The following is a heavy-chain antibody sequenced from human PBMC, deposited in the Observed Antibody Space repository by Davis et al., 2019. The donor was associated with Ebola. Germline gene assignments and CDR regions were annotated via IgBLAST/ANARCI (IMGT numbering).Heavy chain of an antibody. CDR1: GYTFTTYD. CDR2: MNPNSGNT. CDR3: ARVSGWFRELGYWFDP. D-gene: IGHD3-10*01. Sequence: ASVKVSCKASGYTFTTYDINWVRQATGQGLEWMGWMNPNSGNTGYAQKFQGRVTMTRNTSISTAYMELSSLRSEDTAVYYCARVSGWFRELGYWFDPWGQGTLVTVSS. J-gene: IGHJ5*02. V-gene: IGHV1-8*01.